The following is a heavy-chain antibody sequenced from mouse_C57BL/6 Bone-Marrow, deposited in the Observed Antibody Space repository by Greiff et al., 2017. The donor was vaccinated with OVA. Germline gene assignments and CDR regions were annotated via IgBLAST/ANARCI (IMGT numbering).Heavy chain of an antibody. Sequence: QVQLQQSGAELVRPGASVTLSCKASGYTFTDYEMHWVKQTHVHGLEWIGDIDPENGGTAYNQKFKGKAILTADKSSSTAYMELRSLTSEDSAVYYCTILLPRVWGTGTTVTVSS. J-gene: IGHJ1*03. D-gene: IGHD1-1*01. CDR3: TILLPRV. CDR2: IDPENGGT. V-gene: IGHV1-15*01. CDR1: GYTFTDYE.